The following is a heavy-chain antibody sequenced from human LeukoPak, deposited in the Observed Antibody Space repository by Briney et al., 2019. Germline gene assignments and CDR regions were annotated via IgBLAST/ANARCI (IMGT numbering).Heavy chain of an antibody. CDR2: IIPIFGTP. CDR1: GGTFSNYA. CDR3: ARDQREQPDTFDY. J-gene: IGHJ4*02. V-gene: IGHV1-69*13. Sequence: SVKVSCKPSGGTFSNYALNWVRQAPGQGLEWMGGIIPIFGTPNYAQKFQGRLTITADESTSTAYMELSSLRSEDTAVYYCARDQREQPDTFDYWGQGTLVTVSS. D-gene: IGHD1-26*01.